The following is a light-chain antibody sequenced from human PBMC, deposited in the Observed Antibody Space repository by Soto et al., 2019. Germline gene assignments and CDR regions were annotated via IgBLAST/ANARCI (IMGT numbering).Light chain of an antibody. CDR2: GIS. J-gene: IGKJ5*01. Sequence: EIVMTQSPGTLSLSPGETATLSCRARQSVDSNYLAWYQQKPGQAPRLLVYGISTRTTDIPARFSGSGSGTEFTLAISSLQSEDFGIYYCQQHSKWPFTFRQGTRLEIK. CDR1: QSVDSN. V-gene: IGKV3-15*01. CDR3: QQHSKWPFT.